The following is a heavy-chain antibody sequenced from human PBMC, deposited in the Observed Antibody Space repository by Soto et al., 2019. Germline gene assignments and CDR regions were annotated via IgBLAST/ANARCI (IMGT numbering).Heavy chain of an antibody. Sequence: QAQLVQSGAEVKKPGASVKVSCKASGYTFTTYDINWVRQAAGQGPEWMGWMNPNSGNTGYAQKFHGRVTMTRDTSISTAYLELSSLRSEDTAVYYCARGRGGYGDYTDWGQGTLVTVSS. CDR1: GYTFTTYD. D-gene: IGHD4-17*01. CDR3: ARGRGGYGDYTD. J-gene: IGHJ4*02. CDR2: MNPNSGNT. V-gene: IGHV1-8*01.